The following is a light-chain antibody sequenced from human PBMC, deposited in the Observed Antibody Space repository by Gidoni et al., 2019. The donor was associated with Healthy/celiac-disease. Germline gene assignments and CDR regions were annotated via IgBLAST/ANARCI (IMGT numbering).Light chain of an antibody. Sequence: GQRVTISCTGSSSNIGAGYDVHWYQQLPGTAPKLLIYGNSNRPSGVPDRFSGSKSGNSASLAITGLQAEDEADYYCQSYDSSLSVVFGGGTKLTVL. J-gene: IGLJ2*01. CDR2: GNS. CDR1: SSNIGAGYD. V-gene: IGLV1-40*01. CDR3: QSYDSSLSVV.